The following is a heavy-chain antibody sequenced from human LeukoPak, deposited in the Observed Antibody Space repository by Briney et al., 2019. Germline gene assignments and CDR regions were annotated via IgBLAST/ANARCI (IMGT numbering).Heavy chain of an antibody. Sequence: SETLSLTCTVSGGSISSSSYYWGWIRQPPGKGLEWIGSIYYSGSTYYNPSLKSRVTISVDTSKNQFSLKLSSVTAADTAVYYCARNYGDYVLDWFDPWGQGTLVTVSS. D-gene: IGHD4-17*01. J-gene: IGHJ5*02. CDR2: IYYSGST. V-gene: IGHV4-39*07. CDR1: GGSISSSSYY. CDR3: ARNYGDYVLDWFDP.